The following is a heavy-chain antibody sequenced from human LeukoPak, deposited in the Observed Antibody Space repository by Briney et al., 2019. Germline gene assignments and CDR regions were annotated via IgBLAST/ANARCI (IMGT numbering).Heavy chain of an antibody. V-gene: IGHV4-59*08. J-gene: IGHJ2*01. CDR2: IYYSGST. CDR3: ARPMVRGVPQKYWHFDL. D-gene: IGHD3-10*01. CDR1: GGSISSYY. Sequence: SETLSLTCTVSGGSISSYYWSWIRQPPGKGLEWIGYIYYSGSTNYNPSLKSRVTISVDTSKNQFSLKLSSVTAADTAVYYCARPMVRGVPQKYWHFDLWGRGTLVTVSS.